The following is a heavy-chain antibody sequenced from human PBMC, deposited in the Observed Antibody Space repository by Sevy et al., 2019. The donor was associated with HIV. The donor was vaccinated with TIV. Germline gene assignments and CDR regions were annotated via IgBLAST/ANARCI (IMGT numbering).Heavy chain of an antibody. CDR2: IYHSGST. Sequence: SETLSLTCAVSGGSISSSNWWSWDRQPPGKGLEWIGEIYHSGSTNYNPSLKSRVTISVDKSKNQFSLKLSSVTAADTAVYYCASTPGISSSDLLAGVWGQGTTVTVSS. J-gene: IGHJ6*02. D-gene: IGHD2-2*01. CDR1: GGSISSSNW. V-gene: IGHV4-4*02. CDR3: ASTPGISSSDLLAGV.